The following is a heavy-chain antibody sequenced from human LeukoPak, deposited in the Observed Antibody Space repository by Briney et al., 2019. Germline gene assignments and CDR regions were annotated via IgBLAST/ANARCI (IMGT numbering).Heavy chain of an antibody. D-gene: IGHD6-13*01. Sequence: SETLSLTCTVSGGSISSSSYYWGWIRQPPGKGLEWIGSIYYSGSTYYNPSLKSRVTISVDTSKNQFSLKLSSVTAADTAVYYCARLVASSSWWDYWGQGTPVTVSS. CDR3: ARLVASSSWWDY. J-gene: IGHJ4*02. CDR1: GGSISSSSYY. CDR2: IYYSGST. V-gene: IGHV4-39*01.